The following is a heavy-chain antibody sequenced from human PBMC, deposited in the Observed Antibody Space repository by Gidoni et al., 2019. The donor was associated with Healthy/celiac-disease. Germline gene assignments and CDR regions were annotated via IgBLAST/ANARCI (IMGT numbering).Heavy chain of an antibody. D-gene: IGHD2-15*01. Sequence: EVQLVESGGGLVKPGGSLRLSCAASGFTFSSSSLHWVRQAPGKGLEWVSSISSSSSYIYYADSVKGRFTISRDNAKNSLYLQMNSLRAEDTAVYYCARDALRGVQLGTLLTNYYYGMDVWGQGTTVTVSS. CDR3: ARDALRGVQLGTLLTNYYYGMDV. J-gene: IGHJ6*02. V-gene: IGHV3-21*01. CDR1: GFTFSSSS. CDR2: ISSSSSYI.